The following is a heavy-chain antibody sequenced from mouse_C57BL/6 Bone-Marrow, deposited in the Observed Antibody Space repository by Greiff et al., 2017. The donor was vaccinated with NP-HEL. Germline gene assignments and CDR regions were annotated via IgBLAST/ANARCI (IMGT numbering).Heavy chain of an antibody. CDR1: GYTFTDYY. Sequence: EVQLQQSGPVLVKPGASVKMSCKASGYTFTDYYMNWVKQSHGKSLEWIGVINPYNGGTSYNQKFKGKATLTVDKSSSTAYMELNSLTSEDSAVYYCARSGDGSRDYCYYAMDYWGQGTSVTVSS. CDR2: INPYNGGT. V-gene: IGHV1-19*01. CDR3: ARSGDGSRDYCYYAMDY. D-gene: IGHD2-3*01. J-gene: IGHJ4*01.